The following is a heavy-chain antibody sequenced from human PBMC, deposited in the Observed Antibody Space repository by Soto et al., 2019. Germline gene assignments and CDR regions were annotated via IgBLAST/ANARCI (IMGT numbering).Heavy chain of an antibody. Sequence: ASVKVSCKASGYTFTSYYMHWVRQAPGQRLEWMGWINAGNGNTKYSQKFQGRVTITRDTSASTAYMELSSLRSEDTAVYYCARSYSGSYYAYFDYWGQGTLVTVSS. J-gene: IGHJ4*02. CDR3: ARSYSGSYYAYFDY. D-gene: IGHD1-26*01. V-gene: IGHV1-3*01. CDR1: GYTFTSYY. CDR2: INAGNGNT.